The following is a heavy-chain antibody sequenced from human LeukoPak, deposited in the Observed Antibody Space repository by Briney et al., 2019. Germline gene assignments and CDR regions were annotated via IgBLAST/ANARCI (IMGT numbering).Heavy chain of an antibody. CDR2: IISVFGTT. CDR3: ARATPGYYFDY. V-gene: IGHV1-69*05. D-gene: IGHD2-2*03. CDR1: GGAFSSYT. J-gene: IGHJ4*02. Sequence: SVKVSCKASGGAFSSYTFSWVRQALGHGLEWMGEIISVFGTTNYAPTFQGRVTITTDKSTSTAYMVLSNLRSEDTAFYYCARATPGYYFDYWGQGTLVTVSS.